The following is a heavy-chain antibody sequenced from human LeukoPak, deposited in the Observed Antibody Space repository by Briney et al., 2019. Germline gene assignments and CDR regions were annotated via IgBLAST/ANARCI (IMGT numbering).Heavy chain of an antibody. J-gene: IGHJ3*01. D-gene: IGHD2-15*01. V-gene: IGHV4-61*02. CDR1: GDSITSGSSY. Sequence: SQTLSLTCTVSGDSITSGSSYWSWIRQPAGKGLEWIGRIYTTGSTNYNPCLKSRVTISADTYKNQFSLKLTAVTAADTAVYYCARVTGSVAAFVWGQGTRVTVSS. CDR2: IYTTGST. CDR3: ARVTGSVAAFV.